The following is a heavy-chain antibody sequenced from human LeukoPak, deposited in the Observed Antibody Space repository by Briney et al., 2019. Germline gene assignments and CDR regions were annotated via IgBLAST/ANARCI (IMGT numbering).Heavy chain of an antibody. J-gene: IGHJ4*02. CDR3: ARDAGGAFGNYVNYFDY. CDR1: GLILSSYG. D-gene: IGHD4-11*01. V-gene: IGHV3-33*01. CDR2: IWYDGTNI. Sequence: PGPSLRLSCAASGLILSSYGIHWVRQAPGKGLEWVAVIWYDGTNIYYGDSVKGRFSISRDNSKNTVYLQMDSLRAEDTAVYYCARDAGGAFGNYVNYFDYWGQGTLVTVSS.